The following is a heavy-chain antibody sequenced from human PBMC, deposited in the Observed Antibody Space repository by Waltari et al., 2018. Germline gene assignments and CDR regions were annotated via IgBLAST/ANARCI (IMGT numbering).Heavy chain of an antibody. D-gene: IGHD5-12*01. CDR1: DDSFSKYY. CDR3: AREYSSFEPIFDY. CDR2: INRSGST. V-gene: IGHV4-34*02. J-gene: IGHJ4*02. Sequence: QVQLQQWGAGLLKPSETLSVTCEVFDDSFSKYYWVWIRQSPGKGLEWIGEINRSGSTNYNPPLKGRVTISLDMSKKQVSLRVTSVTAADTAVYYCAREYSSFEPIFDYWGRGTLVTVSS.